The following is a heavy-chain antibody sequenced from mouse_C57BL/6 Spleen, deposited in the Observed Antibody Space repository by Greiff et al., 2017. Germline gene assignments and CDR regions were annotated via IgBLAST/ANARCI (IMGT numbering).Heavy chain of an antibody. CDR3: TRPEGGLLLSFAY. J-gene: IGHJ3*01. CDR1: GYTFTDYE. V-gene: IGHV1-15*01. D-gene: IGHD1-1*01. Sequence: QVQLKESGAELVRPGASVTLSCKASGYTFTDYELHWVKQTPVHGLEWIGAIDPETGGTAYNQKFKGKAILTADKSSSTAYMELRSLTSEDSAVYYCTRPEGGLLLSFAYWSQGTLVTVSA. CDR2: IDPETGGT.